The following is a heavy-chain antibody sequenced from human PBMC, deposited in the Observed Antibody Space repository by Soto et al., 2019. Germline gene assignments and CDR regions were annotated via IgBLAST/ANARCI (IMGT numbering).Heavy chain of an antibody. D-gene: IGHD6-13*01. V-gene: IGHV4-39*01. CDR1: GGSISSSSYY. CDR2: IYYSGST. J-gene: IGHJ6*02. CDR3: ARQSAAGIYYYYYYGMDV. Sequence: SETLSLTCTVSGGSISSSSYYLGWIRQPPGKGLEWIGSIYYSGSTYYNPSLKSRVTISVDTSKNQFSLKLSSVTAADTAVYYCARQSAAGIYYYYYYGMDVWGQGTTVTVSS.